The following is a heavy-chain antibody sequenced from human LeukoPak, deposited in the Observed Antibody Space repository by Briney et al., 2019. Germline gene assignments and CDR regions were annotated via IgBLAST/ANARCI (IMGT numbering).Heavy chain of an antibody. CDR3: ARDPYGDYSFDY. J-gene: IGHJ4*02. D-gene: IGHD4-17*01. Sequence: PGGSLRLSCAASGFTLTTSEMDWVRQAPGKGLEWVSYINSDNIVLYGDSVKGRFTISRDNAKNSLYLQMNSLRAEDTAVYYCARDPYGDYSFDYWGQGTLVTVSS. V-gene: IGHV3-48*03. CDR1: GFTLTTSE. CDR2: INSDNIV.